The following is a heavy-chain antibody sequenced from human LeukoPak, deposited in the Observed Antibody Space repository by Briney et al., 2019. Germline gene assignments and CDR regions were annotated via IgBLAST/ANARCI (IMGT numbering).Heavy chain of an antibody. CDR2: INSDGSST. J-gene: IGHJ6*02. D-gene: IGHD3-22*01. V-gene: IGHV3-74*01. CDR3: ARDGPYDSSGYYELYYYYGMDV. Sequence: GGSLRLSCAASGFTFSSYWMHWVRQAPGKGLVWVSRINSDGSSTSYADSVKGRFTISRDNAKSTLYLQMNSLRAEDTAVYYCARDGPYDSSGYYELYYYYGMDVWGQGTTVTVSS. CDR1: GFTFSSYW.